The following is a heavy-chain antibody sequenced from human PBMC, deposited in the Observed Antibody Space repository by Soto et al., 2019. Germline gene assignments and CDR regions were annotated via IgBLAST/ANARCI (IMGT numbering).Heavy chain of an antibody. CDR2: IRADNGNT. Sequence: SVKVSCKAAGYTFTSCDISWVRQAPGQGLEWMGWIRADNGNTIYAQKVQGRVTMTRDTSISTAYMELSRLRSDDAAVYYCASIGSVITSGGVIPINYWGQGTLVTPSS. CDR1: GYTFTSCD. D-gene: IGHD3-16*02. J-gene: IGHJ4*02. CDR3: ASIGSVITSGGVIPINY. V-gene: IGHV1-18*04.